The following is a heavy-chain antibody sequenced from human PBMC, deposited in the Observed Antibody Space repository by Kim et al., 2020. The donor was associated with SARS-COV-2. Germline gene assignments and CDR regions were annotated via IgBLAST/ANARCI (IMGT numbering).Heavy chain of an antibody. Sequence: GGSLRLSCAASGFTFSSYAMHWVRQAPGKGLEWVAVISYDGSNKYYADSVKGRFTISRDNSKNTLYLQMNSLRAEDTAVYYCASSGVGATATDYWGQGTLVTVSS. J-gene: IGHJ4*02. CDR2: ISYDGSNK. V-gene: IGHV3-30-3*01. CDR3: ASSGVGATATDY. CDR1: GFTFSSYA. D-gene: IGHD1-26*01.